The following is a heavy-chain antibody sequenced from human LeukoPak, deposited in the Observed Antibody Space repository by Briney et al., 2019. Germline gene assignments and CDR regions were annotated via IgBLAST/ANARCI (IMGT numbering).Heavy chain of an antibody. CDR2: INTNTGNP. CDR3: ARDRSYYYGSGSKRPNWFDP. V-gene: IGHV7-4-1*02. D-gene: IGHD3-10*01. CDR1: GYTFTSYA. Sequence: GASVKVSCKASGYTFTSYAMNWVRQAPGQGLEWMGWINTNTGNPTYAQGFTGRFVFSLDTSVSTAYLQISSLKAEDTAVYYCARDRSYYYGSGSKRPNWFDPWGQGTLVTVSS. J-gene: IGHJ5*02.